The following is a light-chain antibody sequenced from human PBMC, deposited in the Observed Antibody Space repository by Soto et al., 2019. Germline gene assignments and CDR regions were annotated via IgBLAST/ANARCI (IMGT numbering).Light chain of an antibody. J-gene: IGKJ1*01. V-gene: IGKV3-15*01. Sequence: EIVMTQSPATLSVSPGERATLSCRASQSISNNLAWYHQRPGQAPRLLIYGASTRATGIPASFSGSASGTEFTLTISSLQSEDFAVYYCQQYNNWWTFGQGTRVEIK. CDR3: QQYNNWWT. CDR1: QSISNN. CDR2: GAS.